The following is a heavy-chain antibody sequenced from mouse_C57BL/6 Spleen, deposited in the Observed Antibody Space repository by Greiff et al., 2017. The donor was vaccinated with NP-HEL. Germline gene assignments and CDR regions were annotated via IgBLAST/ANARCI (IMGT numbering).Heavy chain of an antibody. Sequence: QVQLKQPGAELVKPGASVKVSCKASGYTFTSYWMHWVKQRPGQGLEWIGRIHPSDSDTNYNQKFKGKATLTVDKSSSTAYMQLSSLTSEDSAVYYCAIGNDYDYDYAMDYWGQGTSVTVSS. CDR3: AIGNDYDYDYAMDY. CDR2: IHPSDSDT. J-gene: IGHJ4*01. CDR1: GYTFTSYW. V-gene: IGHV1-74*01. D-gene: IGHD2-4*01.